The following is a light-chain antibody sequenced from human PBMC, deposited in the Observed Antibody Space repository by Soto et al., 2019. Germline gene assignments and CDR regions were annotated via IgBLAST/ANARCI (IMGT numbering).Light chain of an antibody. CDR3: QQYGNLPST. J-gene: IGKJ3*01. V-gene: IGKV1-33*01. Sequence: DIQMTQSPSSLSASVGDRVTITCQASQDISNYLNWYQQKPAKAPTLLIYDASSLDTGVASRFSGSGSGTDFPFTISSLQPEDIATYYCQQYGNLPSTFGPGTKVDIK. CDR2: DAS. CDR1: QDISNY.